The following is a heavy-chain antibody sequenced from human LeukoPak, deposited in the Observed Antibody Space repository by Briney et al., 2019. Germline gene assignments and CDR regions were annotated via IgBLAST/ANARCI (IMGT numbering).Heavy chain of an antibody. CDR3: ARVLSGGVDY. CDR2: ISSSSSYI. D-gene: IGHD3-10*01. J-gene: IGHJ4*02. V-gene: IGHV3-21*01. CDR1: GFTFSSHE. Sequence: PGGSLRLSCAASGFTFSSHEMNWVRQAPGKGLEWVSAISSSSSYIYYADSVKGRFTISRDNAKNSLYLQMNSLRAEDTGVYYCARVLSGGVDYWGQGTLVTVSS.